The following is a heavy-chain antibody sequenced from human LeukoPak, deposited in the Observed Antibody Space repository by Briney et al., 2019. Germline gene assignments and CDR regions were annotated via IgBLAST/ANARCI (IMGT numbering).Heavy chain of an antibody. Sequence: GGSLRLSCAASGFTFSAYEMNWVRQAPGKGLEWLSYISGSGDTIYYADSVKGRFTVSRDNAKNTLYLQMNSLRDEDTAVYYCARGYSSNYRVDYWGQGTLVTVSS. V-gene: IGHV3-48*03. CDR1: GFTFSAYE. D-gene: IGHD6-13*01. CDR2: ISGSGDTI. CDR3: ARGYSSNYRVDY. J-gene: IGHJ4*02.